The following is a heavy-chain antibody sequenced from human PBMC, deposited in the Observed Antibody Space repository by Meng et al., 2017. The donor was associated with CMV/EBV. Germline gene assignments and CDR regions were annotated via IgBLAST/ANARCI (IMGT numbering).Heavy chain of an antibody. D-gene: IGHD3-10*01. CDR3: AKEDGSGSYSIDY. Sequence: QVRLVGSGGGGVQPGGSLRLSCAASGFTFSSYGMHWVRQAPGKGLEWVAFIRYDGSNKYYADSVKGRFTISRDNSKNTLYLQMNSLRAEDTAVYYCAKEDGSGSYSIDYWGQGTLVTVSS. CDR2: IRYDGSNK. J-gene: IGHJ4*02. CDR1: GFTFSSYG. V-gene: IGHV3-30*02.